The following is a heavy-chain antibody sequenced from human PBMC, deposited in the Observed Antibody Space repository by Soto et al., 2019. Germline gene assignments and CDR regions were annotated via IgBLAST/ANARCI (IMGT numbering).Heavy chain of an antibody. CDR3: ARMGRPMGW. D-gene: IGHD6-19*01. CDR1: GFAFSTYG. CDR2: ISSSGSTI. J-gene: IGHJ3*01. V-gene: IGHV3-48*04. Sequence: PGGSLRLSCAATGFAFSTYGMHWVRQAPGKGREWVSYISSSGSTIYYADSVKGRFTISRDNAKNSLYLQMNSLRAEDTAVYYCARMGRPMGWWGQGTMVTVSS.